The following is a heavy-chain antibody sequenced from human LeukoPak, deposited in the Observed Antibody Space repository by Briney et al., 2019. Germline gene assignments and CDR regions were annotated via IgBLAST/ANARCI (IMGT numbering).Heavy chain of an antibody. Sequence: SETLSLTCTVSGGSISSYYWSWIRQPPGKGLEWIGYIYYGGSTNYNPSLKSRVTISVDTSKNQFSLKLSSVTAADTAVYYCARHLTAGGNYYYYGMDVWGQGTTVTVSS. J-gene: IGHJ6*02. V-gene: IGHV4-59*08. CDR3: ARHLTAGGNYYYYGMDV. D-gene: IGHD3-16*01. CDR1: GGSISSYY. CDR2: IYYGGST.